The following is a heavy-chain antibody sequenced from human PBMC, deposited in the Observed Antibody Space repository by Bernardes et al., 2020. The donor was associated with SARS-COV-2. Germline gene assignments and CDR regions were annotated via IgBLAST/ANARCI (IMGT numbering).Heavy chain of an antibody. Sequence: GGSLRLSCAASGFNFSSYCMNWVRQAPGKGLEWVASIEEDGSEKYYVDSVKGRFTISRDNARNSLYLQMNSLSADDTAVYHCARDRGEVHWYFDLWGRGTPVTVSS. J-gene: IGHJ2*01. CDR3: ARDRGEVHWYFDL. CDR1: GFNFSSYC. V-gene: IGHV3-7*03. CDR2: IEEDGSEK. D-gene: IGHD3-16*01.